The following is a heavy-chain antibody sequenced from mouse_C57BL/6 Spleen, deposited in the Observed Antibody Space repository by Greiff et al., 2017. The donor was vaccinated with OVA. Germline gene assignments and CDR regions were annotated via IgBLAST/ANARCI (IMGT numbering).Heavy chain of an antibody. D-gene: IGHD2-1*01. V-gene: IGHV10-1*01. CDR1: GFSFNTYA. CDR3: VRHVGYYGNYDAMDY. CDR2: IRSKSNNYAT. Sequence: EVHLVESGGGLVQPKGSLKLSCAASGFSFNTYAMNWVRQAPGKGLEWVARIRSKSNNYATYYADSVKDRFTISRDDSESMLYLQMNNLKTEDTAMYYCVRHVGYYGNYDAMDYWGQGTSVTVSS. J-gene: IGHJ4*01.